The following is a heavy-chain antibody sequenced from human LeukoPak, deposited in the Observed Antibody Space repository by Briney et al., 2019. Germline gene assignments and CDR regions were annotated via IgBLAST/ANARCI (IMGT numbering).Heavy chain of an antibody. Sequence: PGGSLRLPCAASGFTFSSYSMNWVRQAPGKGLEWVSSISSSSSYIYYADSVKGRFTISRDNAKNSLYLQMNSLRAEDTAVYYCARAGYGFYYYYMDVWGKGTTVTVSS. D-gene: IGHD1-1*01. CDR3: ARAGYGFYYYYMDV. CDR1: GFTFSSYS. V-gene: IGHV3-21*01. J-gene: IGHJ6*03. CDR2: ISSSSSYI.